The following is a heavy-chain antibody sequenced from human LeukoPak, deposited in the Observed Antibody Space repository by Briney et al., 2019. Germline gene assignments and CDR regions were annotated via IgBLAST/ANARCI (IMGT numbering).Heavy chain of an antibody. CDR3: ATVQRPMARGNYYYYYMDV. V-gene: IGHV4-38-2*02. J-gene: IGHJ6*03. D-gene: IGHD3-10*01. Sequence: PSETMSLTCTVSGYSISSGYYWGWIRQPPGKGLEWIGSIYHSGSTYYNPSLKSRVTISVDTSKNQFSLKLSSVTAADTAVYYCATVQRPMARGNYYYYYMDVWGKGTTVTVSS. CDR1: GYSISSGYY. CDR2: IYHSGST.